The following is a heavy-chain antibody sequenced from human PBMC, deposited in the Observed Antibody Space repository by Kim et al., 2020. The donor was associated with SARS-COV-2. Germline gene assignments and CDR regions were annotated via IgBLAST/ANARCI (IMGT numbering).Heavy chain of an antibody. CDR3: ARATVDHDDYIWGSYRYWDGAYYDSGMVV. CDR2: ISYDGSNK. D-gene: IGHD3-16*02. CDR1: GFTFSSYA. J-gene: IGHJ6*02. Sequence: GGSLRLSCAASGFTFSSYAMHWVRQAPGKGLEWVAVISYDGSNKYYVDSVKGRFTISRDNSKNTLYLQMNSLRAEDTAVYYCARATVDHDDYIWGSYRYWDGAYYDSGMVVWRQGTTVTVSS. V-gene: IGHV3-30*04.